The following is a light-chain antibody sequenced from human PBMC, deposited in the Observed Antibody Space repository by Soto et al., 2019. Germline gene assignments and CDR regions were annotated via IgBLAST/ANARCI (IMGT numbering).Light chain of an antibody. Sequence: EIVLTQSPGTLSLSPGERATLSCRASQSVSGSYLAWFQQKPGQAPRLVIHGASSRATGFPDRFSGGGSGPEFTLTISRLEPEDFAVYYCQQYNNLPYTFGQGTKVEIK. J-gene: IGKJ2*01. CDR3: QQYNNLPYT. CDR2: GAS. CDR1: QSVSGSY. V-gene: IGKV3-20*01.